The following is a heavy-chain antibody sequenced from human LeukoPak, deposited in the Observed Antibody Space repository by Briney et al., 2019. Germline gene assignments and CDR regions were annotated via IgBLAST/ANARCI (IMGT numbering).Heavy chain of an antibody. CDR3: AARYGSGSYYR. D-gene: IGHD3-10*01. CDR1: GGSISSYY. V-gene: IGHV4-59*01. J-gene: IGHJ4*02. Sequence: SEALSLTCTVSGGSISSYYWSWIRQPPGKGLEWIGYIYYSGSTNYNPSLKSQVTISVDTSKNQFSLKLSSVTAADTAVYYCAARYGSGSYYRWGQGTLVTVSS. CDR2: IYYSGST.